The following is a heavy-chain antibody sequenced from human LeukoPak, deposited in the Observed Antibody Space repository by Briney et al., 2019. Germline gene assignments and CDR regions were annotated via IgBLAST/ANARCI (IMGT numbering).Heavy chain of an antibody. Sequence: SETLSLTCAVYGGSFSGYYWTWIRQPPGKGLERIGEINQSGSANYNPSLKSRVTISKDMSKKQFSLKLTSVTAADTAVYYCARGERGIRGVPNKALHFDYWGQGTLVTVSS. J-gene: IGHJ4*02. CDR3: ARGERGIRGVPNKALHFDY. CDR2: INQSGSA. D-gene: IGHD3-10*01. CDR1: GGSFSGYY. V-gene: IGHV4-34*01.